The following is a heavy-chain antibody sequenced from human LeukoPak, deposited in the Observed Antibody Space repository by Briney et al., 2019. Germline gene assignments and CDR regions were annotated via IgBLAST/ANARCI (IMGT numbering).Heavy chain of an antibody. D-gene: IGHD6-13*01. Sequence: RASVKVSCKASGYTFTSYDINWVRQATGQGLEWMGWMNPNSGNTGYAQKFQGRVTMTRNTSISTAYMELSSLRSEDTAVYYCARAKGGQQLASVAFDIWGQGTMVTVSS. V-gene: IGHV1-8*01. CDR3: ARAKGGQQLASVAFDI. CDR1: GYTFTSYD. CDR2: MNPNSGNT. J-gene: IGHJ3*02.